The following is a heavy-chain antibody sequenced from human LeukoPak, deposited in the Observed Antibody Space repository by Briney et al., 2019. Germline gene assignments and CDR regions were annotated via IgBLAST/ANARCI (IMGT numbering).Heavy chain of an antibody. Sequence: PSETLSLTCAVYGGSFSGYYWSWIRQPPGKGLEWIGSIYYSGSTYYNPSLKSRVTISVNTSKNQFSLKLSSVTAADTAVYYCARVEYASSTSFSVALFDYWGQGTLVTVSS. V-gene: IGHV4-34*01. J-gene: IGHJ4*02. CDR3: ARVEYASSTSFSVALFDY. D-gene: IGHD2-2*01. CDR2: IYYSGST. CDR1: GGSFSGYY.